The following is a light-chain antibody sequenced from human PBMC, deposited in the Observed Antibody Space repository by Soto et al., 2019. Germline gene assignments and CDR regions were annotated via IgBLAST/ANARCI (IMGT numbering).Light chain of an antibody. Sequence: DIQMTQSPSSVSASVGDRVTITCRASQGISSWLAWYQQKAGKAPKLLIYAASSLQSGVPSRFSGSGAGTDVTLTISSLQHDDVATYYWQQANSFPPTFGGGTKVEIK. CDR2: AAS. CDR1: QGISSW. J-gene: IGKJ4*01. V-gene: IGKV1-12*01. CDR3: QQANSFPPT.